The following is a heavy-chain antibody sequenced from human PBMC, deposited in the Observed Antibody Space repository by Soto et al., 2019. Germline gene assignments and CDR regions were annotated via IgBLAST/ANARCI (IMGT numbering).Heavy chain of an antibody. CDR3: ARDAYISGYYQFDY. CDR1: GFTFSTYA. J-gene: IGHJ4*02. Sequence: GGSLRLSCAASGFTFSTYAMQWVRQAPGKGLEFVSSISSNGGTTNYAYSVKGRFTISRDNSRDTLSLQMNSLRAEDTAVYYCARDAYISGYYQFDYWGQGTLVTVSS. V-gene: IGHV3-64*01. D-gene: IGHD6-19*01. CDR2: ISSNGGTT.